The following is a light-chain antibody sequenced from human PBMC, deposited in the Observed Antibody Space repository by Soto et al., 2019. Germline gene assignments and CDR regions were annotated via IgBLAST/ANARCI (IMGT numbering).Light chain of an antibody. CDR1: SSNIGAGYD. J-gene: IGLJ2*01. V-gene: IGLV1-40*01. CDR2: GNS. Sequence: QSVLTQPPSVSGAPGQRVTISCTGSSSNIGAGYDVHWYQQLPGTAPKLLIYGNSNRPSGVPDRFSGSKSGTSASLAITGLQAEDEADYYCQSYDSNLHVVFGGGTKVTVL. CDR3: QSYDSNLHVV.